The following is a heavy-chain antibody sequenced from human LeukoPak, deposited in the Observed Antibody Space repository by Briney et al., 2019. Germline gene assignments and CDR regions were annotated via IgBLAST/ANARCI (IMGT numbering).Heavy chain of an antibody. CDR1: RYTFTDYY. CDR3: SREDY. V-gene: IGHV1-2*02. Sequence: ASVKVSCKASRYTFTDYYLFWVRQAPGHGLEWMAWINPKSGDTRFAQRFDGRVTLTRDTSISTVYMELNSLTSDDTAIYYCSREDYWGQGTLVTVSS. CDR2: INPKSGDT. J-gene: IGHJ4*02.